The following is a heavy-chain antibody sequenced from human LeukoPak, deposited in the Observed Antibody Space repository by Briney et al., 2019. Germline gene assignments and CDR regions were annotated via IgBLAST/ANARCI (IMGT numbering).Heavy chain of an antibody. J-gene: IGHJ4*02. Sequence: SETLSLTCTVSGGSISSGGYYWSWIRQPPGKGLEWIGYIYHSGSTYYNPSLKSRVTISVDRSKNQFSLKLSSVTAADTAVYYCARANRYSSPNFDYWGQGTLVTVSS. CDR2: IYHSGST. CDR1: GGSISSGGYY. V-gene: IGHV4-30-2*01. CDR3: ARANRYSSPNFDY. D-gene: IGHD6-13*01.